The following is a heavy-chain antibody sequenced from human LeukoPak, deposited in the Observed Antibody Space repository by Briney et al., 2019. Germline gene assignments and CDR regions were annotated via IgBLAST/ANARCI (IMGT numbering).Heavy chain of an antibody. CDR3: ARLRGVVVPAPAY. V-gene: IGHV4-34*01. CDR2: INHSGST. J-gene: IGHJ4*02. Sequence: SETLSLTCAVYGGSFSGYYWSWIRQPPGKGLEWIGEINHSGSTNYNPSLKSRVTISVDTSKNQFSLKLSSVTAADTAVYYCARLRGVVVPAPAYWGQGTLVTVSS. CDR1: GGSFSGYY. D-gene: IGHD2-2*01.